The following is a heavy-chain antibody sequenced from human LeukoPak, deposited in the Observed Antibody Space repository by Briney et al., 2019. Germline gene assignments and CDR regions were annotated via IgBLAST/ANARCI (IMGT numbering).Heavy chain of an antibody. CDR2: IYYNGGT. D-gene: IGHD3-3*01. Sequence: SETLSLTCTVSGGSISSYYWSWIRQPPGKGLEWIGYIYYNGGTNYNPSLRSRVTISVDRSKNQFSLKLSSVTAADTAVYYCARGQDFWSGYGVPGRFDPWGQGTLVTVSS. J-gene: IGHJ5*02. CDR1: GGSISSYY. V-gene: IGHV4-59*12. CDR3: ARGQDFWSGYGVPGRFDP.